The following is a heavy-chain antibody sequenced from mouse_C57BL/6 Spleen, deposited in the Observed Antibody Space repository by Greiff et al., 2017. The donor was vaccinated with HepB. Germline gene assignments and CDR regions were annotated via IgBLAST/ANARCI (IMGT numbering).Heavy chain of an antibody. CDR2: ISSGGSYT. CDR3: ARHHYYGSSDAMDY. Sequence: VQVVESGGDLVKPGGSLKLSCAASGFTFSSYGMSWVRQTPDKRLEWVATISSGGSYTYYPDSVKGRFTISRDNAKNTLYLQMSSLKSEDTAMYYCARHHYYGSSDAMDYWGQGTSVTVSS. CDR1: GFTFSSYG. J-gene: IGHJ4*01. V-gene: IGHV5-6*01. D-gene: IGHD1-1*01.